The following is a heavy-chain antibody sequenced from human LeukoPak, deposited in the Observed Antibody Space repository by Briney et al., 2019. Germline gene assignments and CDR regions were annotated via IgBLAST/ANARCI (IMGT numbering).Heavy chain of an antibody. V-gene: IGHV3-9*01. D-gene: IGHD1-26*01. J-gene: IGHJ2*01. CDR1: GFTFDDYA. Sequence: GRSLRLSCAASGFTFDDYAMHWVRQAPGKGLEWVSGISWNSGSIGYADSVKGRFTISRDNAKNSLYLQMNSLRAEDTALYYCAKKGTRGSPARYWYFDLWGRGTLSLSPQ. CDR2: ISWNSGSI. CDR3: AKKGTRGSPARYWYFDL.